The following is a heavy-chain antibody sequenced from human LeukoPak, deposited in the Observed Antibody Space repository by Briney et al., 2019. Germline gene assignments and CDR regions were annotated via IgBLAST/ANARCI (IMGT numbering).Heavy chain of an antibody. V-gene: IGHV5-51*01. Sequence: GESLKISCKGSGYSFTSYWIGWVRQMPGKGLEWMGIIYPGDSDTRYSPSFQGQVTISADKSISTAYLQWSSLKASGTAMYYCARFPMVRGVIRYFDYWGQGTLVTVSS. CDR2: IYPGDSDT. CDR3: ARFPMVRGVIRYFDY. D-gene: IGHD3-10*01. J-gene: IGHJ4*02. CDR1: GYSFTSYW.